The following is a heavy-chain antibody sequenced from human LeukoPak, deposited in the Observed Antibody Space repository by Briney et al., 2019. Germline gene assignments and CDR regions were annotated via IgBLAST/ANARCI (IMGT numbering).Heavy chain of an antibody. D-gene: IGHD3-10*01. V-gene: IGHV3-30*18. CDR1: GFTFSSYG. J-gene: IGHJ4*02. CDR2: ISYDGSNK. Sequence: GGSLRLSCAASGFTFSSYGMHWVRQAPGKGLEWVAVISYDGSNKYYADSVKGRFTISRDNSKNTLYLQMNSLRAEDTAVYYCAKDKDYYGSGSYFGDYWGQGTLVTVSS. CDR3: AKDKDYYGSGSYFGDY.